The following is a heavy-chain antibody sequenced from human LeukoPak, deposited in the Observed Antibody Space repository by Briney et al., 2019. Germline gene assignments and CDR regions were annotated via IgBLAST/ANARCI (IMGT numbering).Heavy chain of an antibody. D-gene: IGHD2-21*02. Sequence: GGSLRLSCQASGFPFSTFPMSWVRQAPGKGLEWISTLSGDGSDTYYADSVKGRFTISRDTSKNTLFLQMNSLRADDTAIYYCTKGGHGDYWGQGTMVTVSS. V-gene: IGHV3-23*01. CDR2: LSGDGSDT. CDR1: GFPFSTFP. CDR3: TKGGHGDY. J-gene: IGHJ4*02.